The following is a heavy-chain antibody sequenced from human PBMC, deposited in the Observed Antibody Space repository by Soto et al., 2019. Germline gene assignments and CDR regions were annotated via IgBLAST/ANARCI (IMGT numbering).Heavy chain of an antibody. V-gene: IGHV3-66*01. J-gene: IGHJ6*02. CDR1: GFTVSNNY. CDR3: GTGNLRGGAHYYHALDV. Sequence: TGGSLRLSCIASGFTVSNNYMSWVRQAPGKGLEWVSVFYSADITYYVDSVKGRFTLSRDSSKNTLYLQMSSLRAEDTAVYYCGTGNLRGGAHYYHALDVWGRGTTVTVSS. CDR2: FYSADIT. D-gene: IGHD1-1*01.